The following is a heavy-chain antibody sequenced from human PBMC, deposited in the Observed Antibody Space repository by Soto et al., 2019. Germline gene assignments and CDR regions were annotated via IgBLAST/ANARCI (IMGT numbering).Heavy chain of an antibody. D-gene: IGHD6-13*01. Sequence: ASVKLSCKDSGYTFTSNGISWVRQAPKQGLEWMGWISAYNGNTNYAQKLQGRVTMTTDTSTSTACMELRSLRSDDTAVYYCASSSSWSEYYYGMDVWGQGTTVTVSS. J-gene: IGHJ6*02. V-gene: IGHV1-18*01. CDR1: GYTFTSNG. CDR2: ISAYNGNT. CDR3: ASSSSWSEYYYGMDV.